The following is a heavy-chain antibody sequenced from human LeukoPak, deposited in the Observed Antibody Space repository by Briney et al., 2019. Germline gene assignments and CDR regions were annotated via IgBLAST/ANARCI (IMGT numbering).Heavy chain of an antibody. V-gene: IGHV3-23*01. CDR3: AKDLALDIVVVVAATVGFDY. CDR1: GFTFSSYA. Sequence: PGGSLRLSCAASGFTFSSYAMSWVRQAPGKGLEWVSAISGSGGSTYYADSVKGRFTISRDNSKNTLYLQMNSLRAEDTAVYYCAKDLALDIVVVVAATVGFDYWGQGTLVTVSS. D-gene: IGHD2-15*01. J-gene: IGHJ4*02. CDR2: ISGSGGST.